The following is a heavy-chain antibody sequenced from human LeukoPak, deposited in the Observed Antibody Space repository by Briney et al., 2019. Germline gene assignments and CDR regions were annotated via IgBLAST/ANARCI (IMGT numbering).Heavy chain of an antibody. J-gene: IGHJ4*02. Sequence: PSETLSLTCSVSGGAIGSDGYYWNWIRQHPGKGLEWVGYIHYSGSASYNPSLKSRVTISVDTSKNQFSLRLSSVTAADTAVYYCARGRFYGFSGDSWGQGSLVTVSS. D-gene: IGHD3-10*01. CDR2: IHYSGSA. CDR3: ARGRFYGFSGDS. V-gene: IGHV4-31*03. CDR1: GGAIGSDGYY.